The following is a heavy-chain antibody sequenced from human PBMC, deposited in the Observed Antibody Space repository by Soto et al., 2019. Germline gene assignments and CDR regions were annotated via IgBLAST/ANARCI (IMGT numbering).Heavy chain of an antibody. D-gene: IGHD3-3*01. V-gene: IGHV3-7*01. Sequence: GGSLRLSCAASGFTFSTYWMGWVRQAPGKGLEWVANIKQDGSEKYFVDSLRGRFTISRDNAKNSLYLQMNSLRAEDTAVYYCARVIEGYDFWSGYYSSYYFDSWGQGTLVTVSS. CDR3: ARVIEGYDFWSGYYSSYYFDS. J-gene: IGHJ4*02. CDR2: IKQDGSEK. CDR1: GFTFSTYW.